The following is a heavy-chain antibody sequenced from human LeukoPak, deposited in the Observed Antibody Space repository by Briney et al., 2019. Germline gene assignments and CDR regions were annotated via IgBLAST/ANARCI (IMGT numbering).Heavy chain of an antibody. Sequence: ASVKVSCKASGYTFTGYYMHWVRQAPGQGLEWMGWINPNSGGTNYAQKFQGWVTMTRDTSISTAYMELSRLRSDDTAVYYCARDYSGLFGDHEYFDYWGQGTLVTVSS. CDR1: GYTFTGYY. CDR3: ARDYSGLFGDHEYFDY. V-gene: IGHV1-2*04. D-gene: IGHD3-10*02. J-gene: IGHJ4*02. CDR2: INPNSGGT.